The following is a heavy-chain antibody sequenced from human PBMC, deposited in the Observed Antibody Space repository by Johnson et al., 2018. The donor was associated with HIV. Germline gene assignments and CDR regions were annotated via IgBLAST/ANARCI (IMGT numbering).Heavy chain of an antibody. Sequence: VQLVESGGGLVQPGGSLRLSCAASGFSVSSHYMSWVRQAPGKGLEWVSVISSGGDTSYADHVRGRFTISRDNSKNTLYLQMNSLRAEDTAVYYCARACRDGYTCDAFDIWGQGTMVTVSS. CDR2: ISSGGDT. D-gene: IGHD5-24*01. V-gene: IGHV3-66*01. J-gene: IGHJ3*02. CDR3: ARACRDGYTCDAFDI. CDR1: GFSVSSHY.